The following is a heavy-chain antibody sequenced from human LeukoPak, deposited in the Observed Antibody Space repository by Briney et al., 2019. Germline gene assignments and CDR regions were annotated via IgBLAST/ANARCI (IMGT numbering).Heavy chain of an antibody. J-gene: IGHJ4*02. Sequence: SETLSLTCTVSGGSISTYYWKWIRQPAGQGLEWIGHIYSSGSANYNPSLKSRVTMSVDTSKNQFSLRLTSVTAADTAVYYCARRAGKSWFFDYWGQGILATVSS. CDR3: ARRAGKSWFFDY. CDR2: IYSSGSA. V-gene: IGHV4-4*07. D-gene: IGHD6-13*01. CDR1: GGSISTYY.